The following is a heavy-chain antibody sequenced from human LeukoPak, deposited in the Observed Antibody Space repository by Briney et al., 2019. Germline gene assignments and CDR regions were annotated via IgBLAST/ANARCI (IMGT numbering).Heavy chain of an antibody. J-gene: IGHJ6*03. D-gene: IGHD5-18*01. Sequence: GGPLRLSCATSGFSFSSYGMSWVRQAPGKGLEWVSSISGLSGRTYYADSVKGRVTISRDNSKNALSLQMNSLRAEDTAVYYCAREAGQRGYSYGSVYYYYMDVWGKGTTVTISS. CDR2: ISGLSGRT. CDR1: GFSFSSYG. V-gene: IGHV3-23*01. CDR3: AREAGQRGYSYGSVYYYYMDV.